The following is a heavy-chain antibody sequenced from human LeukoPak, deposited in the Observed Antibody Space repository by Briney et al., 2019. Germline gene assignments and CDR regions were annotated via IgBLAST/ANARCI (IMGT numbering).Heavy chain of an antibody. J-gene: IGHJ4*02. Sequence: GESLKISCKASGYSFTSYWIGWVRQRPGKGLEWMGIIDPSDSETRYTPSSQGQVTISVDKSLTTAYLQWSSLKASDTAVYFCARQTAMGRSGDYWGQGTLVTVSS. D-gene: IGHD5-18*01. V-gene: IGHV5-51*01. CDR3: ARQTAMGRSGDY. CDR1: GYSFTSYW. CDR2: IDPSDSET.